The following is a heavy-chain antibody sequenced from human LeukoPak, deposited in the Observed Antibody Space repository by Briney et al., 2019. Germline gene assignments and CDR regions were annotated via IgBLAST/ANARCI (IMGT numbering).Heavy chain of an antibody. CDR2: INTNTGNP. CDR3: AGDAGDYAGIDAFDI. CDR1: GYTFTSYA. D-gene: IGHD4-17*01. J-gene: IGHJ3*02. Sequence: ASVKVSCKASGYTFTSYAMNWVRQAPGHGLEWMGWINTNTGNPTYAQGFTGRFVFSLDTSVSTAYLQISSLKAEDTAVYYCAGDAGDYAGIDAFDIWGQGTMVTVSS. V-gene: IGHV7-4-1*02.